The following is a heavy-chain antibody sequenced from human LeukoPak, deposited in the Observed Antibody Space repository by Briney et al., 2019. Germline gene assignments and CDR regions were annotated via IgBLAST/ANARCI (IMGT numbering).Heavy chain of an antibody. CDR1: GYIFSDYW. CDR2: IYPGDSDV. CDR3: AGHLGYCSSTSCHGWFDP. Sequence: GESLKISCTGSGYIFSDYWIGWVRQMPGKGLEWMGIIYPGDSDVRYSPSFQGQVIMSADKSISTAYLEWSGLKASDTAMYYCAGHLGYCSSTSCHGWFDPWGQGTLVTVSS. V-gene: IGHV5-51*01. J-gene: IGHJ5*02. D-gene: IGHD2-2*01.